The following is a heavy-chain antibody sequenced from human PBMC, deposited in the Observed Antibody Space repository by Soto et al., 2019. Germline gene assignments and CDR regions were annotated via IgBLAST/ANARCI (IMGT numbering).Heavy chain of an antibody. Sequence: QVLLQESGPGLVKPSGTLSLTCNLSGGSTKFYYWSWIRQSPGKGLEWIGYVYHSGTTNYNPSLKSRVTISIETSKNQFSLELNSITAADAAVYYCASMNGDYGWVDPWGQGTLVTVSS. J-gene: IGHJ5*02. V-gene: IGHV4-59*01. CDR2: VYHSGTT. CDR1: GGSTKFYY. D-gene: IGHD4-17*01. CDR3: ASMNGDYGWVDP.